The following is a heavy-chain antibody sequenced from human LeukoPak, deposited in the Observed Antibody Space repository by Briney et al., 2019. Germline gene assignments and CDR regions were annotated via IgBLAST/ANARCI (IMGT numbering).Heavy chain of an antibody. CDR3: ARGVPEVLRSSYYMDV. J-gene: IGHJ6*03. CDR1: GYTFTSYD. D-gene: IGHD3-3*01. Sequence: ASVKVSCKASGYTFTSYDINWVRQATGQGLEWMGWMNPNSGNTGYAQKFQGRVTITRNTSISTAYMELSSLRSEDTAVYYCARGVPEVLRSSYYMDVWGKGTTVTVSS. CDR2: MNPNSGNT. V-gene: IGHV1-8*03.